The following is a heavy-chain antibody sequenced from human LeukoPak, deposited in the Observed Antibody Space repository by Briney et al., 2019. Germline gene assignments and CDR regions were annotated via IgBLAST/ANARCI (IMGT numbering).Heavy chain of an antibody. V-gene: IGHV1-46*01. CDR1: GYTFTSYY. Sequence: ASVKVSCKASGYTFTSYYMHWVRQAPGQGLEWMGIINPSGGSTSYAQKFQGRVTMTRDTSTSTVYVELSSLRSEDTAVYYCARSPKAGDSSGYYFPYDYWGQGTLVTVSS. D-gene: IGHD3-22*01. CDR3: ARSPKAGDSSGYYFPYDY. J-gene: IGHJ4*02. CDR2: INPSGGST.